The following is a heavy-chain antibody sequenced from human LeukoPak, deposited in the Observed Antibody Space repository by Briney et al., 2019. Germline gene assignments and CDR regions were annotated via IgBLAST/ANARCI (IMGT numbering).Heavy chain of an antibody. CDR2: INSDGTTT. CDR1: GFTFSNYW. J-gene: IGHJ4*02. D-gene: IGHD3-10*01. V-gene: IGHV3-74*01. CDR3: ARDITLTRGGRSDY. Sequence: GGSLILSCAASGFTFSNYWMYWVRQTPGKGLVWVSRINSDGTTTNFADSVKGRFTISRDNAKNMVYLQMNSLRAEDTAVYYCARDITLTRGGRSDYWGQGTLVTVSS.